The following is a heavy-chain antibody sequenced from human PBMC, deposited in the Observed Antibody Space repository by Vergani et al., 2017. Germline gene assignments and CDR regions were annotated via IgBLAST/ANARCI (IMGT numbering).Heavy chain of an antibody. V-gene: IGHV1-46*01. J-gene: IGHJ4*02. CDR3: ARVSSSGWADY. CDR2: INPSGGST. CDR1: GYPFTSYY. D-gene: IGHD6-19*01. Sequence: QVQLVQSGAEVKKPGASVKVSCKASGYPFTSYYMHWVRQAPGQGLEWMGIINPSGGSTSYAQKFQGRVTMTRDTSTSTVYMELSSLRSEDTAVYYCARVSSSGWADYWGQGTLVTVSS.